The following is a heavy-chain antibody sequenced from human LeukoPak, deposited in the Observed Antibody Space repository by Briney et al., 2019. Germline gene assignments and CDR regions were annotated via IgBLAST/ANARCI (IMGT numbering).Heavy chain of an antibody. CDR3: AKAPVTTCRGAFCYPFDY. J-gene: IGHJ4*02. V-gene: IGHV3-23*01. CDR2: ISATGNT. Sequence: PGGSLRLSCAASGFTLSSYAMSWVRQAPGKGLEWVSAISATGNTYHADSVKGRFTISRDSSKNTLFLQMNRLRPEDAAVYYCAKAPVTTCRGAFCYPFDYWGQGTLVTVSS. D-gene: IGHD2-15*01. CDR1: GFTLSSYA.